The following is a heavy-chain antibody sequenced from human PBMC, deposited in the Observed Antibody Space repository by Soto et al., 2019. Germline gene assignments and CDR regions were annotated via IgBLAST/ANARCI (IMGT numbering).Heavy chain of an antibody. J-gene: IGHJ3*02. Sequence: QVQLQESGPGLVKPSQTMSLTCSVSGVYINSGGYYWSWLRHHPGKGLEWIGYIYYTGHTFYTASLKSRVAMALDMSENQFYLKLSSVTAADTAVYYCARGSQRERDALDIWGQGTMVTVSS. CDR3: ARGSQRERDALDI. CDR2: IYYTGHT. D-gene: IGHD6-25*01. V-gene: IGHV4-31*03. CDR1: GVYINSGGYY.